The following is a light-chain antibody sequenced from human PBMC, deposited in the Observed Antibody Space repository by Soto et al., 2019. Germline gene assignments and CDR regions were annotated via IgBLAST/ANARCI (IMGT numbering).Light chain of an antibody. CDR1: QSVSTW. CDR3: QQYNSFWT. CDR2: DAS. J-gene: IGKJ1*01. Sequence: DIQMTQSPSTLSASVGDRVTITCWASQSVSTWLAWYRQKPGKAPKLLIYDASRLESGVPSRFSGSGSGTEFTLTITNLQPDDFATYYCQQYNSFWTFGRGTKVDIK. V-gene: IGKV1-5*01.